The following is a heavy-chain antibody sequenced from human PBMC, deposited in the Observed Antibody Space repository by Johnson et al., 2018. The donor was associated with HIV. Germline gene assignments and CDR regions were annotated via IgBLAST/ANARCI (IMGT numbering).Heavy chain of an antibody. V-gene: IGHV3-20*04. J-gene: IGHJ3*01. CDR3: ARVLADGWFSYDVFDV. CDR2: INWNGGST. CDR1: GFTFDDYG. D-gene: IGHD6-19*01. Sequence: EQLVESGGGLVQPGGSLRLSCAASGFTFDDYGMSWVRQAPGKGLEWVSGINWNGGSTGYADSVKGRFSISRDNAKNSLFLEMNSLRAEATAVYYCARVLADGWFSYDVFDVWGQGTLVTVSS.